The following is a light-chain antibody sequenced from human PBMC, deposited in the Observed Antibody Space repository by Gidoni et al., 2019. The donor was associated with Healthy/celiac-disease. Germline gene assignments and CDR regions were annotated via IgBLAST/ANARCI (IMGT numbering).Light chain of an antibody. CDR2: DAS. CDR3: QQRSNWPPTCS. J-gene: IGKJ2*04. CDR1: QSVSSY. V-gene: IGKV3-11*01. Sequence: EIVLTQSPATLSLSPGERATLSCRASQSVSSYLAWYQQKPGQAPRLLIYDASNRATGIPARFSGSGSGTDSTLTISSLEPEDFAAYYCQQRSNWPPTCSFGQGTKLEIK.